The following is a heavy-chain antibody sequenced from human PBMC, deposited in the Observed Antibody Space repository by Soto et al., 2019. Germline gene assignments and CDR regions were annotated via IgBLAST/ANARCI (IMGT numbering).Heavy chain of an antibody. CDR2: ISYSGST. CDR3: ARRDRSGYSYWLDT. Sequence: VQLQESGPGLVKPSQTLSLTCTVSGGSISDGYYWSWIRQHPGKGLEWIGSISYSGSTSYNPSLKSRLTISVDRSKSQFSLNLSSVTAADTAVYYCARRDRSGYSYWLDTWGQGTLVTVSS. CDR1: GGSISDGYY. V-gene: IGHV4-31*03. J-gene: IGHJ5*02. D-gene: IGHD3-22*01.